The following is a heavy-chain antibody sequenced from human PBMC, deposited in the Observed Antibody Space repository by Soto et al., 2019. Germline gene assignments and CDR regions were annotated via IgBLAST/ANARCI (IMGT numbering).Heavy chain of an antibody. CDR3: ARRYGDCFNY. D-gene: IGHD4-17*01. CDR2: IYYSGST. CDR1: GGSISSYY. Sequence: QVQLQESGPGLVKPSETLSLTCTVSGGSISSYYWNWIRQPPGKGLEWIGYIYYSGSTNYNPTLKSRVTISVDTSKNQFSLKLSSVTAADTAVYYCARRYGDCFNYWGQRTLVTVSS. V-gene: IGHV4-59*08. J-gene: IGHJ4*02.